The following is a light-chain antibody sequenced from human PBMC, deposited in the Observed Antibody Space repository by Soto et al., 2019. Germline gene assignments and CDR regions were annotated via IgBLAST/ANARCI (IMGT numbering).Light chain of an antibody. J-gene: IGLJ2*01. V-gene: IGLV2-14*01. CDR2: DVS. CDR1: SSDDGGYNY. Sequence: QSALTQPASVSGSPGQSITISCTGTSSDDGGYNYVSWYQQHPGKAPKLMIYDVSNRPSGVSDRFSGSKSGNTASLTISGLQAEDESGHCCSSYTSSSTHVVFGGGTKLTFL. CDR3: SSYTSSSTHVV.